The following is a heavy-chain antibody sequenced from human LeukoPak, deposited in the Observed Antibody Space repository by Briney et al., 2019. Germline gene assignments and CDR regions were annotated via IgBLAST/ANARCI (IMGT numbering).Heavy chain of an antibody. CDR2: ISGSGGST. D-gene: IGHD1-26*01. CDR1: EFTFSSYA. CDR3: AKASRYSGSYGTFDI. J-gene: IGHJ3*02. Sequence: GGSLRLCCAASEFTFSSYAMSWVRQAPGKGLEWVSAISGSGGSTYYADSVKGRFTISRDNSKNTLYLQMNSLRAEDTAVYYCAKASRYSGSYGTFDIWGQGTMVTVSS. V-gene: IGHV3-23*01.